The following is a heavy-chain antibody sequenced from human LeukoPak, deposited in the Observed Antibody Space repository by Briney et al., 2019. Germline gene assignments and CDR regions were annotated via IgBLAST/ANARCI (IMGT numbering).Heavy chain of an antibody. V-gene: IGHV4-59*08. Sequence: SETLSLTCTVSGDSISSYYWTRIRQPPGKGLEWIGYIYYSGSTNYNPSLKSRVTISVDTSKNQFSLKLSSVTAADTAVYYCARSHMVRGIDYWGQGTLVTVSS. CDR2: IYYSGST. J-gene: IGHJ4*02. D-gene: IGHD3-10*01. CDR3: ARSHMVRGIDY. CDR1: GDSISSYY.